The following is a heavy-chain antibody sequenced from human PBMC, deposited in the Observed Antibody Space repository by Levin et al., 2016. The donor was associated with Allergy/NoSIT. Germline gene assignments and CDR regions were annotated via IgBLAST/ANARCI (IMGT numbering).Heavy chain of an antibody. CDR3: ARRSSCSSTSCYFGARDYYYMDV. Sequence: SETLSLTCAVSGGSISSGGYSWSWIRQPPGKGLEWIGYIYHSGSTNYNPSLKSRVTISVDTSKNQFSLKLSSVTAADTAVYYCARRSSCSSTSCYFGARDYYYMDVWGKGTTVTVSS. J-gene: IGHJ6*03. CDR1: GGSISSGGYS. CDR2: IYHSGST. D-gene: IGHD2-2*01. V-gene: IGHV4-30-2*01.